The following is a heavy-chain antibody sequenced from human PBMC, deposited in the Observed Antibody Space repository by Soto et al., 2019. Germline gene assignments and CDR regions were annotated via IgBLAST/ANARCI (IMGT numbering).Heavy chain of an antibody. CDR1: GFPIKSHG. V-gene: IGHV3-23*01. J-gene: IGHJ5*02. Sequence: PGGSLRLSCAASGFPIKSHGINWVRQAPGEGLEWVSHISKTGDATHYADSVKGRFTVSRDNSAGIVYLQMDSLSPEDTAIYFCARDPEGSVAINWFDPWGQGTLVTVSS. D-gene: IGHD6-19*01. CDR2: ISKTGDAT. CDR3: ARDPEGSVAINWFDP.